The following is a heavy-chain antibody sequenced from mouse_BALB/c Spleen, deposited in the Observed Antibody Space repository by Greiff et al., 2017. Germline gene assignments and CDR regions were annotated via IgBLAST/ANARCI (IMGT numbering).Heavy chain of an antibody. V-gene: IGHV5-6*02. Sequence: DVKLVESGGDLVKPGGSLKLSCAASGFTFSSYGMSWVRQTPDKRLEWVATISSGGSYTYYPDSVKGRFTISRDNAKNTLYLQMSSLKSEDTAMYYCARHRGITSYYAMDYWGQGTSVTVSS. D-gene: IGHD2-4*01. CDR3: ARHRGITSYYAMDY. J-gene: IGHJ4*01. CDR2: ISSGGSYT. CDR1: GFTFSSYG.